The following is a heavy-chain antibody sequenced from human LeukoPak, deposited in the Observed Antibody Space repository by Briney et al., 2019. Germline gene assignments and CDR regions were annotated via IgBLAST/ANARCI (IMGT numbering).Heavy chain of an antibody. J-gene: IGHJ6*03. Sequence: PSETLSLTCTVSGASISGYLWTWIRQSPGKGLEWIGYVYDNGDTNYHPSFTGRVSISVDVSKNQFSLKLTSVLAADTADYFCARLSDYDVDTSHYMDVWGKGTTVTVSS. CDR3: ARLSDYDVDTSHYMDV. CDR2: VYDNGDT. V-gene: IGHV4-59*01. CDR1: GASISGYL. D-gene: IGHD3-22*01.